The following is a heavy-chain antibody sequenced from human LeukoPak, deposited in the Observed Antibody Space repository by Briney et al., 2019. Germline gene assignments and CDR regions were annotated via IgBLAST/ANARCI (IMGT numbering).Heavy chain of an antibody. Sequence: SQTLSLTCAISGDSVSNNIATWNWVRQSPSRGLEWLGRTYYRSRWGNDYAISVKGRITINPDTSRNQFSLQLNSVTPEDTAVYYCVRDSDDYYWALDFWGQGTPVIVFS. D-gene: IGHD3-10*01. V-gene: IGHV6-1*01. J-gene: IGHJ4*02. CDR1: GDSVSNNIAT. CDR3: VRDSDDYYWALDF. CDR2: TYYRSRWGN.